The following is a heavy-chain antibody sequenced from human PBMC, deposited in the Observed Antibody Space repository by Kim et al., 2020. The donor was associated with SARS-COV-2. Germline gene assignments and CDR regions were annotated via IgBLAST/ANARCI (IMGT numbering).Heavy chain of an antibody. J-gene: IGHJ5*02. Sequence: KFQGRVTMTRDTSISTAYMELSRLRSDDTAVYYCARDFRSSWYRVNWFDPWGQGTLVTVSS. CDR3: ARDFRSSWYRVNWFDP. D-gene: IGHD6-13*01. V-gene: IGHV1-2*02.